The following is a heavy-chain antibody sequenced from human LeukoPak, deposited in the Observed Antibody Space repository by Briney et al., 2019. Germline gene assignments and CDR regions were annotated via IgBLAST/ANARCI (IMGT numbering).Heavy chain of an antibody. V-gene: IGHV1-2*02. J-gene: IGHJ5*02. D-gene: IGHD6-13*01. CDR2: INPNSGGT. CDR1: GYTFTGYY. CDR3: AREGVEAGSENWFDP. Sequence: ASVKVSCNASGYTFTGYYMHWVRQAPGQGLEWMGWINPNSGGTNYAQKFQGRVTMTRDTSISTAYMELSRLRSDDTAVYYCAREGVEAGSENWFDPWGQGTLVTVFS.